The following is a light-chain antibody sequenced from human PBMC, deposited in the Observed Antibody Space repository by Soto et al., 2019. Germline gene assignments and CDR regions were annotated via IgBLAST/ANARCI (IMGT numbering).Light chain of an antibody. CDR1: QSISSY. V-gene: IGKV1-39*01. J-gene: IGKJ1*01. CDR3: QQSYSTPLT. Sequence: DIQMTQSPSSLSASVGDRVTITCRASQSISSYLNWYQQKPGKAPKLLIYAASSLQSGVPSRFSGSGSGTDFTLTISSLQPEDFATYYCQQSYSTPLTFGQRTKVEI. CDR2: AAS.